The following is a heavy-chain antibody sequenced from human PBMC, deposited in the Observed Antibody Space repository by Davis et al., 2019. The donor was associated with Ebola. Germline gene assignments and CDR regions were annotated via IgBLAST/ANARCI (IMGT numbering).Heavy chain of an antibody. V-gene: IGHV3-33*01. CDR2: IWYDGNNK. D-gene: IGHD1-26*01. Sequence: GGSLRLSCAASGFTFSSFGMHWVRQAPGKGLEWVAVIWYDGNNKYYAVSVKGRFTISRDNSKNTLYLQMDSLRVEDTAVYYCARETVSGSYLYYYGMDVWGLGTTVTVSS. CDR1: GFTFSSFG. CDR3: ARETVSGSYLYYYGMDV. J-gene: IGHJ6*02.